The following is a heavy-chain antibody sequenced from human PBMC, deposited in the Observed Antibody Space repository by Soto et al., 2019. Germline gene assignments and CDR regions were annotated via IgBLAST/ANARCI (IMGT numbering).Heavy chain of an antibody. CDR1: GFTFSSYS. CDR2: ISSSSSTI. D-gene: IGHD1-26*01. J-gene: IGHJ6*02. V-gene: IGHV3-48*02. Sequence: GGSLRLSCAASGFTFSSYSMNWVRQAPGKGLEWVSYISSSSSTIYYADSVKGRFTISRDNAKNSLYLQMNSLRDEDTAVYYCARDLVGATWGYYYYYGMDVWGQGTTVTVSS. CDR3: ARDLVGATWGYYYYYGMDV.